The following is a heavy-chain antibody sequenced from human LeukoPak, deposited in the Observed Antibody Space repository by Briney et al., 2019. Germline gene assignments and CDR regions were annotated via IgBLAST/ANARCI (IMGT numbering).Heavy chain of an antibody. CDR1: GYIFTGYY. CDR3: ARDRNTMVILE. J-gene: IGHJ4*02. Sequence: VASVKVSCKASGYIFTGYYIHWVRQAPGQGLEWMGWINPNSGDTNFAQKFQGRVTVTRDASIDTAYMELNRLTSDDTAMYYCARDRNTMVILEWGQGTLVSVSS. V-gene: IGHV1-2*02. D-gene: IGHD3-10*01. CDR2: INPNSGDT.